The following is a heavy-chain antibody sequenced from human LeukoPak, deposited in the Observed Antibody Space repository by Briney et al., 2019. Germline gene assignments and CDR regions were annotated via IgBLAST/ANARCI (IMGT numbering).Heavy chain of an antibody. J-gene: IGHJ5*02. D-gene: IGHD6-19*01. CDR3: ARDSSGWYFANGFDP. CDR2: IRSSSSTI. CDR1: GFTLSIYA. Sequence: GGSLRLSCAPSGFTLSIYAMSWVRPAPGKGLGWVSYIRSSSSTIYYADSAKGRFTIPRDNAKNSLYLQKNSLRAEDTAVYYWARDSSGWYFANGFDPWGQGTLVTVSS. V-gene: IGHV3-48*01.